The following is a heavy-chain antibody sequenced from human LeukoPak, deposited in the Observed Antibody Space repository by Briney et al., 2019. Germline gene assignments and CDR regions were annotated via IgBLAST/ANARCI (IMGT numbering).Heavy chain of an antibody. D-gene: IGHD6-6*01. J-gene: IGHJ6*02. CDR1: GGTFSSYA. Sequence: SVKVSCKASGGTFSSYAISWVRQAPGQGLEWMGRIIPIRGIANYAQKFQGRVTITADKSTSTAYMELSSLRSEDTAVYYCARDMTPAPLYSSSSGYYGMDVWGQGTTVTVSS. CDR3: ARDMTPAPLYSSSSGYYGMDV. CDR2: IIPIRGIA. V-gene: IGHV1-69*04.